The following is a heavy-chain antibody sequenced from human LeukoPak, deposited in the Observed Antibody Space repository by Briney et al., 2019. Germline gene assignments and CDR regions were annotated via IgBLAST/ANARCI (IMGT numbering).Heavy chain of an antibody. CDR2: IYYSGST. CDR1: GGSISSYY. J-gene: IGHJ5*02. V-gene: IGHV4-59*01. Sequence: SETLSLTCTVSGGSISSYYWSWIRQPPGKGLEWIGYIYYSGSTNYNPSLKSRVTISVDTSKNQFSLKLSSVTAADTAVYYCARGADSSSWNWFDPWGQGTLVTASS. CDR3: ARGADSSSWNWFDP. D-gene: IGHD6-13*01.